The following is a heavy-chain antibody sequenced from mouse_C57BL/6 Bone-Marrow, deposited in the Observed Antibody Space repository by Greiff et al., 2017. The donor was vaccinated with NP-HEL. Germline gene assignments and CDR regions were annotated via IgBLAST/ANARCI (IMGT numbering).Heavy chain of an antibody. CDR3: ARSLTTVVAVYYYAMDY. Sequence: VQLQQPGAELVKPGASVKLSCKASGYTFTSYWMHWVKQRPGQGLEWIGMIHPNSGSTNYNAKFKSKATLTVDQSSSTAYMQLSSLTSEDSAVYYCARSLTTVVAVYYYAMDYWGQGTSVTVSS. D-gene: IGHD1-1*01. J-gene: IGHJ4*01. V-gene: IGHV1-64*01. CDR2: IHPNSGST. CDR1: GYTFTSYW.